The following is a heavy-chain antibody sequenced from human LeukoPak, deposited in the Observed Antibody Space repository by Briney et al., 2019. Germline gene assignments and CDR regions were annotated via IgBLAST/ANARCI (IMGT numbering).Heavy chain of an antibody. CDR3: ARDPRIAAAGTFWFDP. CDR2: IYYSGST. J-gene: IGHJ5*02. V-gene: IGHV4-61*01. D-gene: IGHD6-13*01. CDR1: GGSVSSGSYY. Sequence: SETLSLTCTVSGGSVSSGSYYWSWIRQPPGEGLEWIGYIYYSGSTNYNPSLKSRVTISVDTSKNQFSLKLSSVTAADTAVYCCARDPRIAAAGTFWFDPWGQGTLVTVSS.